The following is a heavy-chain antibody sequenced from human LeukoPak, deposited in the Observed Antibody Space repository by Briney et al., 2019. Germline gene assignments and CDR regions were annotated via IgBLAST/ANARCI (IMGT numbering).Heavy chain of an antibody. D-gene: IGHD1-1*01. CDR3: AKGGYGGYGMDV. CDR1: GFTFSSYG. J-gene: IGHJ6*02. V-gene: IGHV3-30*18. CDR2: ISYDGSNK. Sequence: PGGSLRLSCAASGFTFSSYGMHWVRQAPGKGLEWVAVISYDGSNKYYADSVKGRFTISRDNSKNTLYLQMNSLRAEDTAVYYCAKGGYGGYGMDVWGQGTTVTVSS.